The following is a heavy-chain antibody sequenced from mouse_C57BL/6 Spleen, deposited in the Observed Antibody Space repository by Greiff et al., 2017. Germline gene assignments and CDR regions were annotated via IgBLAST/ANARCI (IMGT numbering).Heavy chain of an antibody. J-gene: IGHJ2*01. CDR3: ARAGVRSYYFDY. Sequence: VQLVESGAELVRPGASVKLSCKASGYTFTDYYINWVKQRPGQGLEWIARIYPGSGNTYYNEKFKGKATLTAEKSSSTAYMQRSSLTSEDSAVYFCARAGVRSYYFDYWGQGTTRTVSS. D-gene: IGHD1-1*01. CDR1: GYTFTDYY. CDR2: IYPGSGNT. V-gene: IGHV1-76*01.